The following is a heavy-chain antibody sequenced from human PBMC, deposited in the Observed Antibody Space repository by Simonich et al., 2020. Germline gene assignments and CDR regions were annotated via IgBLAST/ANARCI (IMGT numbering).Heavy chain of an antibody. CDR3: ARDTSYYGSGSYYFDY. CDR1: GFTFSSYS. D-gene: IGHD3-10*01. CDR2: ISSSSSYI. V-gene: IGHV3-21*01. Sequence: GGGLVKPGGSLRLSCAASGFTFSSYSMNWFRQAPGKGLEWDSSISSSSSYIYYADQVKGRVTISRDNAKNTLYLQMNSLRAEETAVYYCARDTSYYGSGSYYFDYWGQGTLVTVSS. J-gene: IGHJ4*02.